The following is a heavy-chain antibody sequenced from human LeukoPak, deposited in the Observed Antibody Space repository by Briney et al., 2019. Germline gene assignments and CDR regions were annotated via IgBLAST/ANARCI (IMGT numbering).Heavy chain of an antibody. Sequence: GASVKVSCKASGYTFTSYAMNWVRQAPGQGLEWMGIINPSGDNTWYAQKFQGRVTLTRDMATSTDYMEVSSLRSEDTAVYYCARDNSLGDSAWWFDPWGQGTLVTVSS. D-gene: IGHD5-12*01. V-gene: IGHV1-46*01. CDR1: GYTFTSYA. CDR2: INPSGDNT. CDR3: ARDNSLGDSAWWFDP. J-gene: IGHJ5*02.